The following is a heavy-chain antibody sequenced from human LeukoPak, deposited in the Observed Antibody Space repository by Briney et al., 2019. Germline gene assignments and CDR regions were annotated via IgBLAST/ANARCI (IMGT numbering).Heavy chain of an antibody. D-gene: IGHD3-10*01. CDR2: MSNSGGTI. V-gene: IGHV3-11*01. CDR1: VFTYRDYH. CDR3: ARDKDYGSGSDYNEYVFDF. J-gene: IGHJ3*01. Sequence: PGVPLRLLCAASVFTYRDYHVTCIPDSTGKALEDFSYMSNSGGTIYYADSVKGRFTVSRDNAKNSLYLQMNSLRAEDTAVYYCARDKDYGSGSDYNEYVFDFWGQGTMVTVSS.